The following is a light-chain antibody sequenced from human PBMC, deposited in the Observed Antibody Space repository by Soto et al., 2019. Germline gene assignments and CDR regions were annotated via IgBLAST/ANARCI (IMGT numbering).Light chain of an antibody. CDR3: QQRGGVT. J-gene: IGKJ4*01. CDR1: QSLTNSF. CDR2: GAY. Sequence: DIVFTQSPATLSLSPGERATLSCRASQSLTNSFIAWYQQKPGQAPRPLIYGAYNRATGIPARFSGSGSGTDFTLTISSLEPEDFAVYYCQQRGGVTFGGGTKVDIK. V-gene: IGKV3-11*01.